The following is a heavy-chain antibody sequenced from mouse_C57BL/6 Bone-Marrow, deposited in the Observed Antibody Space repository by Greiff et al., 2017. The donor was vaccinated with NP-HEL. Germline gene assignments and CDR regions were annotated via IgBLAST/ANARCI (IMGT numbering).Heavy chain of an antibody. CDR1: GYTFTNYW. V-gene: IGHV1-63*01. CDR3: ARSGAQATCYAMDY. J-gene: IGHJ4*01. D-gene: IGHD3-2*02. CDR2: IYPGGGYT. Sequence: VQLQQSGAELVRPGTSVKMSCKASGYTFTNYWIGWAKQRPGHGLEWIGDIYPGGGYTNYNEKFKGQATLTADNSSSTAYMQFSSLTSEDSAIYDCARSGAQATCYAMDYWGRGNSITVTA.